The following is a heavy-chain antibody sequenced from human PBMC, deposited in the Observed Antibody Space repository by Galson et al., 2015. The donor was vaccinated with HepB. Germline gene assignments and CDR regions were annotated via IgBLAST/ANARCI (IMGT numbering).Heavy chain of an antibody. V-gene: IGHV3-11*01. CDR1: GFTFTDYY. J-gene: IGHJ4*02. CDR2: ISRGSSTI. CDR3: VGGAVGDFDY. Sequence: LRLSCATSGFTFTDYYMSWIRQAPGKGLEWVSYISRGSSTIFYADSVKGRFTISRDNAKNSLYLQMNSLRAEDTAMYYCVGGAVGDFDYWGQGTLVTVSS. D-gene: IGHD2-21*01.